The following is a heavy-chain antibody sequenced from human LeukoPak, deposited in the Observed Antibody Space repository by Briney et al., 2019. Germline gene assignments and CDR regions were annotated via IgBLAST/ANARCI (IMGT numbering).Heavy chain of an antibody. Sequence: ASVKVSCKASGYTLTGYYMHWVRQAPGQGLEWMGWINPNSGGTNYAEKFQGRVTMTRDTSISTAYMELSRLRSDDTAVYYCARDYYSSGSYDYWGQGTLVTVSS. D-gene: IGHD3-10*01. CDR2: INPNSGGT. J-gene: IGHJ4*01. V-gene: IGHV1-2*02. CDR1: GYTLTGYY. CDR3: ARDYYSSGSYDY.